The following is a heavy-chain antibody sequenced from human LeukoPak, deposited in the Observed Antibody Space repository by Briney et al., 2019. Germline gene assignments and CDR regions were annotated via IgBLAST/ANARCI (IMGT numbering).Heavy chain of an antibody. CDR2: ISAYNGNT. D-gene: IGHD3-10*02. CDR1: GYTFTSYG. CDR3: ATSMSRY. V-gene: IGHV1-18*01. J-gene: IGHJ4*02. Sequence: ASVKVSCKASGYTFTSYGISWVRQAPGQGLEWMGWISAYNGNTNYAQKLQGRVTMTEDTSTDTAYMELSSLRSEDTAVYYCATSMSRYWGQGTLVTVSS.